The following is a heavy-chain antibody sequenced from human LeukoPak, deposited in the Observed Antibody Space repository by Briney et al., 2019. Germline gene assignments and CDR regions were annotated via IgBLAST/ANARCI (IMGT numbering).Heavy chain of an antibody. CDR1: GYTFTGYY. V-gene: IGHV1-2*02. CDR2: INPNSGGT. CDR3: ARDRDDFWSGYLDY. J-gene: IGHJ4*02. Sequence: ASVKVSCKASGYTFTGYYMHWVRQAPGQGLEWMGWINPNSGGTNYAQKFQGRVTTTRDTSISTAYMELSRLRSDDTAVYYCARDRDDFWSGYLDYWGQGTLVTVSS. D-gene: IGHD3-3*01.